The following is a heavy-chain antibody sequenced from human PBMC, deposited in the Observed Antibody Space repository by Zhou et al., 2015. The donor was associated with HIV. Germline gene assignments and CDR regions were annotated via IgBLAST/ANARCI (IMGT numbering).Heavy chain of an antibody. Sequence: QVQLVQSGAEVKKPGSSVKVSCKASGGTFSSYAISWVRQAPGQGLEWMGGIIPIFGTANYAQKFQGRVTITADESTSTAYMELSSLRSEDTAVYYCAIQGAPPEYSGYDSLGKSAFDIWGQGTMVTVSS. CDR3: AIQGAPPEYSGYDSLGKSAFDI. CDR2: IIPIFGTA. CDR1: GGTFSSYA. D-gene: IGHD5-12*01. J-gene: IGHJ3*02. V-gene: IGHV1-69*01.